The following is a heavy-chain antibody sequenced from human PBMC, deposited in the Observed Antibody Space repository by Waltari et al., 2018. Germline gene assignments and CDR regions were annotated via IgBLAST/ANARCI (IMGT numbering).Heavy chain of an antibody. J-gene: IGHJ6*02. Sequence: EVQLVESGGGLIQPGGSLRLSCAGAELTVSNKYMNWGRQAPGKGLEWVSVIYPAGSTYYADSVKGRFTISRDTSKNTVYLQMNSLRVDDTAVYYCASPKTYYYYGMAVWGQGTTVTVSS. CDR1: ELTVSNKY. CDR3: ASPKTYYYYGMAV. V-gene: IGHV3-53*01. CDR2: IYPAGST.